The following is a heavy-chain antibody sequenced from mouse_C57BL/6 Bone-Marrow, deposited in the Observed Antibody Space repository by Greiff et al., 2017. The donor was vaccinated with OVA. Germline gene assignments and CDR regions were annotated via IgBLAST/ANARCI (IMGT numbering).Heavy chain of an antibody. Sequence: VQLQQSGAELVRPGSSVKLSCKASGYTFTSYWMDWVKQRPGQGLEWIGNIYPSDSETHYNQKFKDKATLTVDKSSSTAYMQLSSLTSEDSAVYYCARGGFYYGSIWFAYWGQGTLVTVSA. D-gene: IGHD1-1*01. CDR1: GYTFTSYW. V-gene: IGHV1-61*01. J-gene: IGHJ3*01. CDR2: IYPSDSET. CDR3: ARGGFYYGSIWFAY.